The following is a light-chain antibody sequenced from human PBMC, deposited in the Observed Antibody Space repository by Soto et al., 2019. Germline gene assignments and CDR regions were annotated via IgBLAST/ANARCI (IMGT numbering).Light chain of an antibody. V-gene: IGKV3-20*01. CDR2: GAS. Sequence: TKKTGKQRWSAGECTTRSSTANQSVSSSYLAWYQQTACQAPRLLIYGASSRATGIPDRFSGIWSRTDYTPTVSSLGPHDVAMYCCLRDGISPPGTFGQGTRLEIK. CDR1: QSVSSSY. CDR3: LRDGISPPGT. J-gene: IGKJ5*01.